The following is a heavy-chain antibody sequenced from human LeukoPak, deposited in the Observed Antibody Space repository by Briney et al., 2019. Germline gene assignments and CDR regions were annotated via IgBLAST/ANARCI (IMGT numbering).Heavy chain of an antibody. J-gene: IGHJ5*02. Sequence: GGSLTLSCAASGFTFSSYSMNWVRQAPGKGLEWVSSISSSSSYIYYADSVKGRFTISRDNAKNSLYLQMNSLRAEDTAVYYCAREVGYDILTGYYPGWFDPWGQGTLVTVSS. CDR3: AREVGYDILTGYYPGWFDP. CDR2: ISSSSSYI. D-gene: IGHD3-9*01. CDR1: GFTFSSYS. V-gene: IGHV3-21*01.